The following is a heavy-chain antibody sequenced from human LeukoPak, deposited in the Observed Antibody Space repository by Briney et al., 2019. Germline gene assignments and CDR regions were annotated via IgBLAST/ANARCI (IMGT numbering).Heavy chain of an antibody. J-gene: IGHJ5*02. V-gene: IGHV5-51*01. Sequence: GESLKISCKGSGYSFTSYWIAWVRQMPGKGLEWMGIIYPGDSDTTYSPSFQGQVTISVDESINTTYLHWKSLKASDSAIYFCARQGVAVAGTLWLDPWGQGTLVTVSS. CDR1: GYSFTSYW. D-gene: IGHD6-19*01. CDR3: ARQGVAVAGTLWLDP. CDR2: IYPGDSDT.